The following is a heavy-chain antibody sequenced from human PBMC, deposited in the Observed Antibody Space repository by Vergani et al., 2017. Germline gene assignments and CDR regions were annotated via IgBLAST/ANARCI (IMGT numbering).Heavy chain of an antibody. Sequence: EVQLLESGGGLVQPGGSLRLSCAASGFTFSSFAMSWVRQAPGKGLGWVSAISGGGGITYYADSVKGRFTISRDNSKNTLYLQMNSLRAEDTAVSYCAKGGPGSSLDYWGQGTLVTVSS. CDR2: ISGGGGIT. D-gene: IGHD1-26*01. V-gene: IGHV3-23*01. CDR1: GFTFSSFA. CDR3: AKGGPGSSLDY. J-gene: IGHJ4*02.